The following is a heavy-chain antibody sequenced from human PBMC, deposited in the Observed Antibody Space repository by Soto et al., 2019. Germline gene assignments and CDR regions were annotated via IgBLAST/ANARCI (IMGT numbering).Heavy chain of an antibody. Sequence: QVQLVQSGAEVKKPGSSVKVSCKASGGTFSSYTISWVRQAPGQGLEWMGRIIPILGIANYAQKFQGRVTITADKATSTAYMELSSLRSEDTAVYYCARDHGVVVTYEWGQGTLVTVSS. J-gene: IGHJ4*02. V-gene: IGHV1-69*08. CDR3: ARDHGVVVTYE. D-gene: IGHD2-21*02. CDR1: GGTFSSYT. CDR2: IIPILGIA.